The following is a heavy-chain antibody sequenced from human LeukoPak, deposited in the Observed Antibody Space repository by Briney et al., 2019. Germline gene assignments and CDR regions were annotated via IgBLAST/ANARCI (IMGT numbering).Heavy chain of an antibody. V-gene: IGHV1-18*01. D-gene: IGHD3-10*01. Sequence: ASVTVSCKASGYTFTSYGISWVRQAPGQGREGMGWISAYNGNTNYAQKLQGRVTMTTDTSTSTAYMELRSLRSDGTAVYYCARDGSGVWFDYWGQGTLVTVSS. CDR2: ISAYNGNT. CDR1: GYTFTSYG. J-gene: IGHJ4*02. CDR3: ARDGSGVWFDY.